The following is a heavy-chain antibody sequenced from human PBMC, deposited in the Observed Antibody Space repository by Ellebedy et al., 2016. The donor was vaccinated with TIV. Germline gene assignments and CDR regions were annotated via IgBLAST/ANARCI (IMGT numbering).Heavy chain of an antibody. J-gene: IGHJ5*02. V-gene: IGHV4-59*08. CDR3: ARRVVTKLDRWFDP. CDR1: NGSISTHY. Sequence: MPGGSLRLSCTVSNGSISTHYWNWIRQPPGKGLEWIGYIYYSGTTNYNPSLKSRVTISVDTSKNQFSLRLTSVTAADTAVYYCARRVVTKLDRWFDPWGQGTLVTVSS. CDR2: IYYSGTT. D-gene: IGHD4-23*01.